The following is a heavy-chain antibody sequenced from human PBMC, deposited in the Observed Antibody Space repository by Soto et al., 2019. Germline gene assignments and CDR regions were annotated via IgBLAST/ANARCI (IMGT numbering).Heavy chain of an antibody. CDR2: IYYSGGT. V-gene: IGHV4-59*01. CDR3: ARVWVYSSGWYVDY. Sequence: PSETLSLTCTVSGGSISSYYWSWIRQPPGKGLEWIGYIYYSGGTNYNPSLKSRVTISVDTSKNQFSLKLSSVTAADTAVYYCARVWVYSSGWYVDYWGQGTLVTVSS. CDR1: GGSISSYY. D-gene: IGHD6-19*01. J-gene: IGHJ4*02.